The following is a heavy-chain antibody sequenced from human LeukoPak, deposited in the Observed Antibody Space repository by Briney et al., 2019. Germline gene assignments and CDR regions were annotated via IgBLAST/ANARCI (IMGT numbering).Heavy chain of an antibody. CDR2: IYTGGST. V-gene: IGHV4-61*09. CDR3: ARDGYYYGSGSYLWWFDP. CDR1: GGSISSGSYY. D-gene: IGHD3-10*01. Sequence: SETLSLTCTVSGGSISSGSYYWNWIRQPAGKGLEWIGHIYTGGSTNYNPSLKSRVTISVDTSKNLSSLRLSSVTAADTAVYYCARDGYYYGSGSYLWWFDPWGQGTLVTVSS. J-gene: IGHJ5*02.